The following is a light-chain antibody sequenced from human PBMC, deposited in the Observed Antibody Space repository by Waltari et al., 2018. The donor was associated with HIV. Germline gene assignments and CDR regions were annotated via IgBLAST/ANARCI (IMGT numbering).Light chain of an antibody. CDR1: SSDVGNYNE. V-gene: IGLV2-18*02. J-gene: IGLJ2*01. CDR3: SSFTTSITVV. CDR2: DVI. Sequence: QSALTQPPSVSGSLGQSVTISCTGTSSDVGNYNEVSWYQQSPGTAPKLMIYDVINRPSGVPDRFSGAKACNTASLTSSGLQAEDAADYSCSSFTTSITVVFGGGTKLTVL.